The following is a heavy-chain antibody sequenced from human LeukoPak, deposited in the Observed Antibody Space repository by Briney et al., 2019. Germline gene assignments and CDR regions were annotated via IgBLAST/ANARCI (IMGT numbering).Heavy chain of an antibody. CDR2: INSDGSST. CDR1: GFTFSSYW. CDR3: ARGMSGYASSLGY. V-gene: IGHV3-74*01. D-gene: IGHD3-10*02. J-gene: IGHJ4*02. Sequence: GGSLRLSCAASGFTFSSYWMHWVRQAPGKGLVWVSRINSDGSSTSYADSVRGRFSISRDNAKNTLYLQMNSLRAEDTAVYYCARGMSGYASSLGYWGRGTLVTVSA.